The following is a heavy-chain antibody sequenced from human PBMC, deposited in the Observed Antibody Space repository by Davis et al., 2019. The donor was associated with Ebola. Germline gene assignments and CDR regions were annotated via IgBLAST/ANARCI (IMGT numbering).Heavy chain of an antibody. J-gene: IGHJ6*02. CDR2: ISGSGGST. V-gene: IGHV3-23*01. Sequence: PGGSLRLSCAASGFTFSSYAMSWVRQAPGKGLEWVSAISGSGGSTYYADSVKGRFTISRDNSKNTLYLQMNSLRAEDTAVYYCAKDAVYYDILTGCGGMDVWGQGTTVTVSS. CDR1: GFTFSSYA. D-gene: IGHD3-9*01. CDR3: AKDAVYYDILTGCGGMDV.